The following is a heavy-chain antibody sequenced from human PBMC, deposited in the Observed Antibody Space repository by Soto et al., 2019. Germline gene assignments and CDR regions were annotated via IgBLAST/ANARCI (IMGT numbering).Heavy chain of an antibody. V-gene: IGHV1-18*01. CDR2: ISAYNGNT. Sequence: GASVKVSCKASGYTFTSYGISWVRQAPGQGLEWMGWISAYNGNTNYAQKLQGRVTMTTDTSTSTAYMELRSLRSDDTAVYYCAREGVVVVVTFSYYYYGMDVWGQGTTVTVSS. CDR1: GYTFTSYG. J-gene: IGHJ6*02. CDR3: AREGVVVVVTFSYYYYGMDV. D-gene: IGHD3-22*01.